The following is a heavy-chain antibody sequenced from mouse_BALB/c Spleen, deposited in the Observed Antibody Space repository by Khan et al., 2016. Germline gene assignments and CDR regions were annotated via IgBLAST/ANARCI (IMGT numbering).Heavy chain of an antibody. CDR1: GYTFSGFW. D-gene: IGHD2-1*01. CDR2: INSDGSAI. CDR3: MRYGNYWYFDV. J-gene: IGHJ1*01. Sequence: EVQLLETGGGLVQPGRSRGLSCEGSGYTFSGFWMSWVRQTPGKTLEWIGDINSDGSAINYAPSIEDRFTIFRDNDKSTLYLQMSNVRSEDTATYFCMRYGNYWYFDVWGAGTTVTVSS. V-gene: IGHV11-2*02.